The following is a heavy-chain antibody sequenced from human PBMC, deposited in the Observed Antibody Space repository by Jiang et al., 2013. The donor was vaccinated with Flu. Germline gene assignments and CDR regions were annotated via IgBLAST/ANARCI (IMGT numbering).Heavy chain of an antibody. J-gene: IGHJ4*02. Sequence: GSGLVKPSETLSLTCTVSGYSISSGYYWGWIRQPPGKGLEWIGSIYHSGSTYYNPSLKSRVTISVDTSKNQFSLKLSSVTAADTAVYYCARVPGIAAAGNNYFDYWAREPWSPSPQ. CDR3: ARVPGIAAAGNNYFDY. D-gene: IGHD6-13*01. V-gene: IGHV4-38-2*02. CDR2: IYHSGST. CDR1: GYSISSGYY.